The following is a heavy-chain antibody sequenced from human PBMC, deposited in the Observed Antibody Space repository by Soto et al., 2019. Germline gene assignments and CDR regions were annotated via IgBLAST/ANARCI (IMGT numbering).Heavy chain of an antibody. CDR1: GGSISSGGYS. D-gene: IGHD3-10*01. V-gene: IGHV4-39*07. CDR3: ARDKITCLFDY. CDR2: INHSGST. Sequence: PSETLSLTCIVSGGSISSGGYSWSWIRQPPGTGLEWIGEINHSGSTNYNPSLKSRVTISVDTSKSQFSLKLTTVTAADTAVYYCARDKITCLFDYWGKGTLVTVSS. J-gene: IGHJ4*02.